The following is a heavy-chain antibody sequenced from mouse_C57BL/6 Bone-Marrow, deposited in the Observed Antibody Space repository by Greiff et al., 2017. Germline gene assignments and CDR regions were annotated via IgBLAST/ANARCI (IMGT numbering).Heavy chain of an antibody. V-gene: IGHV5-9-1*02. CDR1: GFTFSSYA. J-gene: IGHJ3*01. D-gene: IGHD4-1*01. CDR3: TRALTGGAWCAY. Sequence: EVKLMESGEGLVKPGGSLKLSCAASGFTFSSYAMSWVRQTPEKRLEWVAYISSGGDYIYYADTVKGRFTISRDNARNTLYLQMSSLKSEDTAMYYCTRALTGGAWCAYWGQGTLVTVSA. CDR2: ISSGGDYI.